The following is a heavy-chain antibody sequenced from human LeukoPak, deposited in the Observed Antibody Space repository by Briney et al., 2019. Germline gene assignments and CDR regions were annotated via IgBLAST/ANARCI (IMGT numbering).Heavy chain of an antibody. CDR2: IDTEGNTI. CDR1: GFTFSTYW. J-gene: IGHJ4*02. D-gene: IGHD5-12*01. V-gene: IGHV3-74*01. Sequence: GGSLRLSCAASGFTFSTYWMDWVRQTPGKGLVWVSRIDTEGNTINYADSVKGRFTISRDNAGDTLYLQMNSLRAEDTGVYYCATDLSGRHDYWGQGTLVTVSS. CDR3: ATDLSGRHDY.